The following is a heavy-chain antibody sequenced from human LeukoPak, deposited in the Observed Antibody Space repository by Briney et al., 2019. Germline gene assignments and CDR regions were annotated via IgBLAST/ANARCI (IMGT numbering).Heavy chain of an antibody. V-gene: IGHV4-61*02. J-gene: IGHJ4*02. CDR1: GGSISSGTYY. CDR3: ARVTTGGYYNC. Sequence: SQTLSLTCTVSGGSISSGTYYWTWIRQPAGKGLEWIGRIYTTGSTNYNPSLKSRVTMSTDRSKNQFSLKLSSVTAADTAVYYCARVTTGGYYNCWGQGTLVTVSS. CDR2: IYTTGST. D-gene: IGHD3-22*01.